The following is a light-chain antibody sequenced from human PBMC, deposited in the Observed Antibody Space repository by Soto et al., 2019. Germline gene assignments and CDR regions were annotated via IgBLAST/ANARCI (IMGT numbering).Light chain of an antibody. CDR1: QSISRN. Sequence: DIPMTQSPSSLSASVGDRVTITCRASQSISRNLHWYQQKPGKAPKLLIYGASTLQSGVPSRFSGSGSGTDFTLTISSLLPEDFATYYCEQSYGTSLTFGGGTKVEIK. V-gene: IGKV1-39*01. J-gene: IGKJ4*01. CDR2: GAS. CDR3: EQSYGTSLT.